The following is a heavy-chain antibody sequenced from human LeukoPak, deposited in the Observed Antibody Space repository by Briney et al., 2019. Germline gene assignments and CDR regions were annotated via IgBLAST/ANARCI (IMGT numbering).Heavy chain of an antibody. CDR3: ARDLEMATTIDY. CDR1: GFTFSSYG. J-gene: IGHJ4*02. CDR2: IRYDGSNK. V-gene: IGHV3-30*02. Sequence: PGGSLRLSCAASGFTFSSYGMHWVRQAPGKGLEWVTFIRYDGSNKYYADSVKGRFTISRDNSKNTLYLQMNSLRAEDTAVYYCARDLEMATTIDYWGQGTLVTVSS. D-gene: IGHD5-24*01.